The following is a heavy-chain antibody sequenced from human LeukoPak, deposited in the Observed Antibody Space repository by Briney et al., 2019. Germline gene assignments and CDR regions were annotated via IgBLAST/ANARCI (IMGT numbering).Heavy chain of an antibody. CDR1: GDPISSDDYY. V-gene: IGHV4-30-4*01. J-gene: IGHJ6*02. CDR3: AGYHTKYDSGSYPAHYYEYGLDV. CDR2: IFHSGNT. Sequence: SQTLSLTCAAPGDPISSDDYYWTWIRQPPGKGLEWIGYIFHSGNTYYNPSRKSRLSMSIDTSKNQFSLKLSSVTAADTAVYYCAGYHTKYDSGSYPAHYYEYGLDVWGQGTTVSVSS. D-gene: IGHD3-10*01.